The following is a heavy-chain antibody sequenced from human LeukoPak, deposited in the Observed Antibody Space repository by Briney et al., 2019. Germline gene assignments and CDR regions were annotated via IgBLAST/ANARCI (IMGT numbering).Heavy chain of an antibody. CDR1: GGSINSGDYY. Sequence: SETLSLTCTVSGGSINSGDYYWSWIRQPPGKGLEWIGHIYYSGSTYYSPSLKSRVTISVDTSKDQFSLKLSSVNAADTAVYYCAREFYGMDVWGQGTTVTVSS. CDR3: AREFYGMDV. J-gene: IGHJ6*02. CDR2: IYYSGST. V-gene: IGHV4-30-4*01.